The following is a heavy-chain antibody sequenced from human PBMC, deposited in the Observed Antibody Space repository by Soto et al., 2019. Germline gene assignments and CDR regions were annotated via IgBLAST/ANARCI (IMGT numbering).Heavy chain of an antibody. CDR3: ARDRDRSSSQRFDY. J-gene: IGHJ4*02. CDR1: GFTFSSYA. D-gene: IGHD6-6*01. CDR2: ISYDGSNK. V-gene: IGHV3-30-3*01. Sequence: QVQLVGSGGGVVQPGRSLRLSCAASGFTFSSYAMHWVRQAPGKGLEWVAVISYDGSNKYYADSVKGRFTISRDNSKNTLYLQMNSLRAEDTAVYYCARDRDRSSSQRFDYWGQGTLVTVSS.